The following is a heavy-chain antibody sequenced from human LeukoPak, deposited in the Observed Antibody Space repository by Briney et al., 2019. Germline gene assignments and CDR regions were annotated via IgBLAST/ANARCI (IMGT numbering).Heavy chain of an antibody. Sequence: SETLSLTCTVSGGSISSGSYYWSWIRQPAGKGLEWIGRIYTSGSTNYNPSLKSRVTISVDTSKNQFSLKLSSVTAADTAVYYCARDSPYYYYCMDVWGKGTTVTVSS. J-gene: IGHJ6*03. CDR2: IYTSGST. CDR1: GGSISSGSYY. V-gene: IGHV4-61*02. CDR3: ARDSPYYYYCMDV.